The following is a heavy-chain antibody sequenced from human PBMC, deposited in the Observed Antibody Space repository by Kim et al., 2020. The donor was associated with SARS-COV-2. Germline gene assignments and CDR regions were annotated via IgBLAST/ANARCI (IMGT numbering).Heavy chain of an antibody. D-gene: IGHD3-10*01. J-gene: IGHJ6*02. CDR3: ARGGSGSRYYYYYYGMDV. V-gene: IGHV4-34*01. CDR2: INHSGST. CDR1: GGSFSGYY. Sequence: SETLSLTCAVYGGSFSGYYWSWIRQPPGKGLEWIGEINHSGSTNYNPSLKSRVTISVDTSKNQFSLKLSSVTAADTAVYYCARGGSGSRYYYYYYGMDVWGQGTTVTVSS.